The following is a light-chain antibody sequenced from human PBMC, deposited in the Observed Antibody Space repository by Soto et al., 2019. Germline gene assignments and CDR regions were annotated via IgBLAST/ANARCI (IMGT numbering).Light chain of an antibody. CDR2: AAS. J-gene: IGKJ4*01. CDR3: QQTKGFPLT. Sequence: DIQITQSPSSLSASEGDRVTITCRASQHINKYLAWYQQIPGKAPKLLIFAASTLQSGVPSRFSASGSGTDFTLTVGGLQPEDAATYYCQQTKGFPLTFGGGTKVDIK. V-gene: IGKV1-12*01. CDR1: QHINKY.